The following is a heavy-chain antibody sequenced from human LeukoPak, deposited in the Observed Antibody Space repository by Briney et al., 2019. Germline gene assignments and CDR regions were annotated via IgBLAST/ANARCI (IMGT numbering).Heavy chain of an antibody. CDR1: GFTFSGSA. J-gene: IGHJ5*02. CDR2: IRSKANSYAT. V-gene: IGHV3-73*01. CDR3: TPGPTTYYYDSSGSEFDP. Sequence: GGSLKLSCAASGFTFSGSAMHWVRQASGKGLEWVGRIRSKANSYATAYAASVKGRFTISRDDSKNTAYLQMNSLKTEDTAVYYCTPGPTTYYYDSSGSEFDPWGQGTLVTVSS. D-gene: IGHD3-22*01.